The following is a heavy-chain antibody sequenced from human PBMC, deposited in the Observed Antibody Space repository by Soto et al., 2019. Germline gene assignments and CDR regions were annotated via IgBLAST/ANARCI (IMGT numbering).Heavy chain of an antibody. J-gene: IGHJ6*02. CDR3: ARDLILRFFACPSPGMDV. Sequence: PGGSLRLSCAASGFTFTSYAMSWVRQAPGKGLEWVSAISGNGGSTYYAGSVRGRFTISRDNSKNTLYLQMNSLRAEDTAVYYCARDLILRFFACPSPGMDVWGQGPT. CDR2: ISGNGGST. CDR1: GFTFTSYA. D-gene: IGHD3-9*01. V-gene: IGHV3-23*01.